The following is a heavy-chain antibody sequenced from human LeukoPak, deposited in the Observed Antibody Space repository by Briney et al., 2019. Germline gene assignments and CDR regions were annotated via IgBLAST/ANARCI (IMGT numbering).Heavy chain of an antibody. D-gene: IGHD1-1*01. CDR3: ARGNWESDY. J-gene: IGHJ4*02. V-gene: IGHV4-38-2*02. CDR2: ISHSGSR. CDR1: GYSISSGYY. Sequence: SETLSLTCTVSGYSISSGYYWGWIRQPPGKGLEWIGSISHSGSRYYNPSLKSRVTTSVDTSKNQFSVRLSSVTAADTAVYYCARGNWESDYWGQGTLVTVSS.